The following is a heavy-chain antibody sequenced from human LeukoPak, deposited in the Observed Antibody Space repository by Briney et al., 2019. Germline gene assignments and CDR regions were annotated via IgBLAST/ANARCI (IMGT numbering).Heavy chain of an antibody. CDR2: IYYSGST. V-gene: IGHV4-39*07. D-gene: IGHD1-26*01. CDR3: ARVLSGVGATT. J-gene: IGHJ4*02. CDR1: GGSISSSSYY. Sequence: SETLSLTCTVSGGSISSSSYYWGWIRQPPGKGLEWIGSIYYSGSTYYNPSLKSRVTISVDTSKDQFSLKLSSVTAADTAVYYCARVLSGVGATTWGQGTLVTVSS.